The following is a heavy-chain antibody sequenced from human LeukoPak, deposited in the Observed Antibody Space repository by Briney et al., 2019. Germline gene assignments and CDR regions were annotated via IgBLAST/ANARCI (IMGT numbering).Heavy chain of an antibody. CDR2: ISAYNGYT. D-gene: IGHD3-22*01. CDR1: GYTFTGHY. CDR3: ARDGHRRYHYDSSGREDAFDI. Sequence: ASVKVSCKASGYTFTGHYMHWVRPAPGQGLEWMGWISAYNGYTNYAQNLQGRVTMTTDTSTSTAYMELRSLRSDDTAVYYCARDGHRRYHYDSSGREDAFDIWGQGTMVTVSS. J-gene: IGHJ3*02. V-gene: IGHV1-18*04.